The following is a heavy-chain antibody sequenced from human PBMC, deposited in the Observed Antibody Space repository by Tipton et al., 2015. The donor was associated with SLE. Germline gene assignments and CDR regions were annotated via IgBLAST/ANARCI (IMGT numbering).Heavy chain of an antibody. D-gene: IGHD3-3*01. J-gene: IGHJ4*02. CDR1: GGSISSYY. V-gene: IGHV4-59*01. CDR2: IYYSGST. Sequence: TLSLTCTVSGGSISSYYWSWIRQPPGKGLEWIGYIYYSGSTNYNPSRKSRVTISVDTSKNQFSLKLSSVTAADTAVYYCARARYYDFWSGYSFDYWGQGTLVTVSS. CDR3: ARARYYDFWSGYSFDY.